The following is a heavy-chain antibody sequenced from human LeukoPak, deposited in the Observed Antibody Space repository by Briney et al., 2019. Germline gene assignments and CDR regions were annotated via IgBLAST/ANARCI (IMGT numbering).Heavy chain of an antibody. CDR3: AKGGITGTTLGGMDV. CDR2: INHSGST. Sequence: SETLSLTCAVYGGSFSGYYWSWIRQPPGEGLEWIGEINHSGSTNYNPSLKSRVTISVDTSKNQFSPKLSSVTAADTAVYYCAKGGITGTTLGGMDVWGQGTTVTVSS. J-gene: IGHJ6*02. D-gene: IGHD1-7*01. V-gene: IGHV4-34*01. CDR1: GGSFSGYY.